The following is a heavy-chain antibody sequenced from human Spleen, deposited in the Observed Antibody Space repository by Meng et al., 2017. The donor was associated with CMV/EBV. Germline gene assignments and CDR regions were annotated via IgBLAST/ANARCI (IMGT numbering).Heavy chain of an antibody. Sequence: TMSLTCAGYGGSCSGYYWSWIRQPPGKGLEWIGEINHSGSTNYNPSLKSRVTISVDTSKNQFSLKLSSVTAADTAVYYCARGHSNSVWGQGTLVTVSS. V-gene: IGHV4-34*01. J-gene: IGHJ4*02. CDR1: GGSCSGYY. CDR3: ARGHSNSV. CDR2: INHSGST. D-gene: IGHD4-11*01.